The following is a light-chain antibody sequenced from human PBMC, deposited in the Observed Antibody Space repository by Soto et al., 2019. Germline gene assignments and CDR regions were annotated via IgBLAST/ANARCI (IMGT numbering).Light chain of an antibody. Sequence: DIQMTQSPSSLSASVGDRVTITCRASQGITNYVAWYQQKPGTVPKLMIYAASTLQSGVPSRFSGSGFGTDFTITISSLQPEDGATYYCQKYSSATFTFGPGTKVDIK. CDR1: QGITNY. J-gene: IGKJ3*01. CDR2: AAS. V-gene: IGKV1-27*01. CDR3: QKYSSATFT.